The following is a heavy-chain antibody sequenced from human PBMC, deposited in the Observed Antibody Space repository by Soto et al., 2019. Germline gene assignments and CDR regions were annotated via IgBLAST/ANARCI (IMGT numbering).Heavy chain of an antibody. J-gene: IGHJ5*02. D-gene: IGHD3-9*01. Sequence: PGGSLRLSCVTSGFTFSNYAMSWVRQAPGRGLEWVSSISGSGASTCYADSVKGRFTISRDNSKNTLHLQMSTLRAEDTAVYYCSKDPAYDILTGPENWFDPWGQGTLVTVSS. V-gene: IGHV3-23*01. CDR3: SKDPAYDILTGPENWFDP. CDR1: GFTFSNYA. CDR2: ISGSGAST.